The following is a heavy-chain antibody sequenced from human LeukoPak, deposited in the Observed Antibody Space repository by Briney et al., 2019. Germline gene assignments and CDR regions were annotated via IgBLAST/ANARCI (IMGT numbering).Heavy chain of an antibody. CDR3: ANFYDSSGYYYPYFDY. CDR2: ISGSGGST. CDR1: GFTFSSYA. J-gene: IGHJ4*02. Sequence: PGGSLRLSCAASGFTFSSYAMSWVRQAPGKGLEWVSAISGSGGSTYYADSVKGRFTISRDNSKNTLYLQMNSLRAEDTAVYYCANFYDSSGYYYPYFDYWGQGTLVTVSS. V-gene: IGHV3-23*01. D-gene: IGHD3-22*01.